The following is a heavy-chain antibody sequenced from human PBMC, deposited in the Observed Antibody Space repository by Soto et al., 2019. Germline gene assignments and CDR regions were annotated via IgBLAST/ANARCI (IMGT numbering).Heavy chain of an antibody. CDR3: AQGKTGTGRDVFDI. CDR2: IYWDDDK. Sequence: QITLKESGPPLVKPTQTLTLTCTFSGFSFNTNGVGVGWIRQPPGKALEWLALIYWDDDKRYSPSLKSRLTITKDTSKNQVVLTMTNMDPVDTATYYCAQGKTGTGRDVFDIWGQGTMVTVSS. D-gene: IGHD3-10*01. V-gene: IGHV2-5*02. CDR1: GFSFNTNGVG. J-gene: IGHJ3*02.